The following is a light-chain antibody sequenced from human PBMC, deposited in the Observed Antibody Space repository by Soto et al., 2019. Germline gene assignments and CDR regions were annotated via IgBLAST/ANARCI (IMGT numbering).Light chain of an antibody. CDR1: SSDVGNYNL. CDR3: CSYAGSSTWV. J-gene: IGLJ3*02. Sequence: LTQPASVSGSLGQSITISCTGTSSDVGNYNLVSWYQQHPGKAPKLMIYEGSQRPSGVSNRFSGSKSGNTASLTISGLQAEDEADYYCCSYAGSSTWVFGGGTQLTVL. V-gene: IGLV2-23*01. CDR2: EGS.